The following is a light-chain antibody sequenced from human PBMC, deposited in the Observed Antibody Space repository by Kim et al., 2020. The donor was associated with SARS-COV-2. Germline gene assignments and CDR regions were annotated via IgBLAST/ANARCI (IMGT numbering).Light chain of an antibody. CDR3: QTWDTGIRV. CDR2: VNSDGSH. CDR1: SGHSATF. J-gene: IGLJ2*01. Sequence: ASVKLTCPLSSGHSATFIAWLQQQPEKGPRYLMKVNSDGSHNRGDGIPDRFSGSRSGAEPYLTISRLQSEDEGDYYCQTWDTGIRVFGGGTQLTVL. V-gene: IGLV4-69*01.